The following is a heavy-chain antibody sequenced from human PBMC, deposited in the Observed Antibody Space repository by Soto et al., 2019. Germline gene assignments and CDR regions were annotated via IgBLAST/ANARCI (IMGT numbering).Heavy chain of an antibody. CDR2: IGAGCAGT. J-gene: IGHJ5*02. CDR3: GAPRVPVACTRYFEP. Sequence: EAQLLESGGDLVQPGGSLRLSCAASGITFSSFAMSWVRQAPGTGLEWVSAIGAGCAGTHYADSVKGRFTMSRDDSKNTLYLPMDSLGAEYTAVYYCGAPRVPVACTRYFEPWGQGTPLTVSP. D-gene: IGHD6-19*01. V-gene: IGHV3-23*01. CDR1: GITFSSFA.